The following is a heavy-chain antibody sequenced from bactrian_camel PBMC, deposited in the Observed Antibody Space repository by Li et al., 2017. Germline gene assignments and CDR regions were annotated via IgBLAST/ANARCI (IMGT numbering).Heavy chain of an antibody. J-gene: IGHJ4*01. CDR3: AADLEAEVDDCDDDYNH. D-gene: IGHD2*01. Sequence: QLVESGGGSVQVGGSLKLSCVGSNYIYSSYCKGWFRQVPGKEREGVAGIDSDGRITYADSVKGRFTISEDNAKRTLYLEMNSLKPEDTAKYYCAADLEAEVDDCDDDYNHWGPGTQVTVS. CDR2: IDSDGRI. CDR1: NYIYSSYC. V-gene: IGHV3S53*01.